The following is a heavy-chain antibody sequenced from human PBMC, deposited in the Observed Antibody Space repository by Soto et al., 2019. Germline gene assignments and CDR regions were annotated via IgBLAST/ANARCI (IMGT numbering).Heavy chain of an antibody. CDR2: ISGSGGST. J-gene: IGHJ4*02. D-gene: IGHD6-19*01. Sequence: EVQLLESGGGLVQPGGSLRLSCAASGFTSSNYVMTWVRQAPGKGLEWVSAISGSGGSTYYADSVKGRFTISGDNSKNTLYLQMNSLRAEDTAVYYCAKAGTGWYYSFDYWGQGTLVTVSS. V-gene: IGHV3-23*01. CDR1: GFTSSNYV. CDR3: AKAGTGWYYSFDY.